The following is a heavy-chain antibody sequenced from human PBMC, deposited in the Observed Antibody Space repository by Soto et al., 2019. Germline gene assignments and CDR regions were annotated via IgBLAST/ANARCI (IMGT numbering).Heavy chain of an antibody. CDR2: INHSGGT. D-gene: IGHD3-10*01. Sequence: QVQLQQWGAGLLKPSETLSLTCAVYGGSVSGYYWTWIRQPPGKGLKWIGEINHSGGTDYNPSLKSRVTISVDTSKNHFSLKLSAVTAADTAVYYCARGPPWFGELTRSYYYYGMDVWGQGTTVTVSS. V-gene: IGHV4-34*01. CDR3: ARGPPWFGELTRSYYYYGMDV. CDR1: GGSVSGYY. J-gene: IGHJ6*02.